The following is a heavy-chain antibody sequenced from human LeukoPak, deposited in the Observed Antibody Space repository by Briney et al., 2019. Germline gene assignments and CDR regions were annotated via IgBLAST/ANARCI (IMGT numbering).Heavy chain of an antibody. Sequence: ASVKVSCKASGYTFTSYGISWVRQAPGQGLEWMGWISAYNGNTNYAQKLQGRVTMTRDTSTSTVYMELSSLRSEDTAVYYCARETSQYDFWSGAPLGMDVWGQGTTVTVSS. CDR2: ISAYNGNT. J-gene: IGHJ6*02. D-gene: IGHD3-3*01. V-gene: IGHV1-18*01. CDR1: GYTFTSYG. CDR3: ARETSQYDFWSGAPLGMDV.